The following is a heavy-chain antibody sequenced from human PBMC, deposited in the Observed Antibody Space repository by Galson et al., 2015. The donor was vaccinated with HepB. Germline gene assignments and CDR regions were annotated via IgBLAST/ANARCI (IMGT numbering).Heavy chain of an antibody. CDR1: GFTSSNAW. V-gene: IGHV3-15*01. CDR2: IKSKTDGGTT. J-gene: IGHJ4*02. CDR3: TTLGYSSGWKILDY. D-gene: IGHD6-19*01. Sequence: SLRLSCAASGFTSSNAWMSWVRQAPGKGLEWVGRIKSKTDGGTTDYAAPVKGRFTISRDDSKNTLYLQMNSLKTEDTAVYYCTTLGYSSGWKILDYWGQGTLVTVSS.